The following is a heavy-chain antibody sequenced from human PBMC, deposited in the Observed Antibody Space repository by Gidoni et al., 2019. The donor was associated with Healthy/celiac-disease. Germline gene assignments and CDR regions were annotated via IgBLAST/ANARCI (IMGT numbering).Heavy chain of an antibody. Sequence: EVQLVQSGAEVKKPGESLKISCKGSGYSFTSYWIGWVRQMPGKGLEWMGIIYPGDSDTRYSPSFQGQVTISADKSISTAYLQWSSLKASDTAMYYCARRENYYDSSGYTHYWYFDLWGRGTLVTVSS. CDR3: ARRENYYDSSGYTHYWYFDL. D-gene: IGHD3-22*01. CDR2: IYPGDSDT. CDR1: GYSFTSYW. J-gene: IGHJ2*01. V-gene: IGHV5-51*01.